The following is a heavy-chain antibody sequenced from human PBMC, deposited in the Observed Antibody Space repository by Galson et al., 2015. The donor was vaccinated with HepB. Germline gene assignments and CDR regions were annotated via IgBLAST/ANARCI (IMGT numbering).Heavy chain of an antibody. V-gene: IGHV1-3*01. D-gene: IGHD6-19*01. CDR3: ARDKGDRSSGWLFTLGY. CDR2: INAGNGNT. Sequence: SVKVSCKASGYTFTSYAMHWVRQAPGQRLEWMGWINAGNGNTKYSQKFQGRVTITRDTSASAAYMELSSLRSEDTAVYYCARDKGDRSSGWLFTLGYWGQGTLVTVSS. CDR1: GYTFTSYA. J-gene: IGHJ4*02.